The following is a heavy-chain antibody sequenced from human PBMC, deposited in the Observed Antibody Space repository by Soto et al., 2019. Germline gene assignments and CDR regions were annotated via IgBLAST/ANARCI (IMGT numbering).Heavy chain of an antibody. J-gene: IGHJ4*02. D-gene: IGHD6-19*01. CDR3: AKDRSVAAEFDY. Sequence: GGSLRLSCAASGFSFSSYWMHWVRQAPGKGLVWVSRISSGGSSTSYADSVKGRFTISRDNSKNTLYLQMNSLRAEDTAVYYCAKDRSVAAEFDYWGQGTLVTVSS. CDR2: ISSGGSST. V-gene: IGHV3-74*01. CDR1: GFSFSSYW.